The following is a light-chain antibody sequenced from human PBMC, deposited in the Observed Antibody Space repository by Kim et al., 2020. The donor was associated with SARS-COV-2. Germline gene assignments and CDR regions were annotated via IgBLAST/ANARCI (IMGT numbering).Light chain of an antibody. CDR3: QQYNNRPPVT. Sequence: SPGERPTPSCRATQSVGTNLAWYQQKPGQAPRLLIYGATTRATGVPARFSGSGSGTEFTLTISSLQSEDFAVYHCQQYNNRPPVTFGQGTKVDIK. CDR2: GAT. V-gene: IGKV3-15*01. J-gene: IGKJ1*01. CDR1: QSVGTN.